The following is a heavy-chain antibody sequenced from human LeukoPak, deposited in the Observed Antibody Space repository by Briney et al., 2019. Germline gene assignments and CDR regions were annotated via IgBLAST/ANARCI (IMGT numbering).Heavy chain of an antibody. CDR3: VGTIASRGSEY. D-gene: IGHD6-6*01. CDR1: GFTFTNYW. J-gene: IGHJ4*02. V-gene: IGHV3-74*01. Sequence: PGGSLRLSCAASGFTFTNYWMHWVRQAPGMGLVWVSRLPPDELGIIYADSVKGRFTVSRDNAKNTVYLQMNNPRVDDTAMYYCVGTIASRGSEYWGQGALVTVSS. CDR2: LPPDELGI.